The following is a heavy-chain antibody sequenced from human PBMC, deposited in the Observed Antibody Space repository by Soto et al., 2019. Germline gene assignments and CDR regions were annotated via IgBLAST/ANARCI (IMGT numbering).Heavy chain of an antibody. D-gene: IGHD2-15*01. J-gene: IGHJ4*02. Sequence: ASVKVSCKVSGYTLTELSMHWVRQAPGKGLEWMGGFDPEDGETIYAQKFQGRVTMTEDTSTDTAYMELSSLRSEDTAVYYCATRLGYCSGGSCYGLDYWGQGTLVTVSS. CDR1: GYTLTELS. CDR2: FDPEDGET. CDR3: ATRLGYCSGGSCYGLDY. V-gene: IGHV1-24*01.